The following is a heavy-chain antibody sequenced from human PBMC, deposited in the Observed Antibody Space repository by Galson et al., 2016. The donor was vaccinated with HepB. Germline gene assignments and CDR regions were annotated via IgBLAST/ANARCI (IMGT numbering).Heavy chain of an antibody. CDR2: LYYTGIT. J-gene: IGHJ2*01. CDR1: GGSISKSSYY. CDR3: ARRSPHRVNWFFDL. D-gene: IGHD1-26*01. Sequence: SETLSLTCNVSGGSISKSSYYWGWIRQSPGKGLEWIGNLYYTGITNYNPSLNSRVTISADTSKNQFFLKLSSVTAPDTAIYYCARRSPHRVNWFFDLWGRGTLVTVSS. V-gene: IGHV4-39*01.